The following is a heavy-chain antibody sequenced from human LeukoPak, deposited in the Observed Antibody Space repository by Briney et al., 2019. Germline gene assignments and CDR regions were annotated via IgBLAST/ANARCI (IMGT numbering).Heavy chain of an antibody. Sequence: GGSLRLSCAASGFNFSSYWMHWVRQAPGKGLVWVSHINHDGSSTSYADSVKGRFTISRDNGKNTLYLQMNSLRAEDTAVYYCASYLTSIPSGMDVWGQGTTVTVSS. D-gene: IGHD2/OR15-2a*01. CDR2: INHDGSST. CDR1: GFNFSSYW. V-gene: IGHV3-74*01. J-gene: IGHJ6*02. CDR3: ASYLTSIPSGMDV.